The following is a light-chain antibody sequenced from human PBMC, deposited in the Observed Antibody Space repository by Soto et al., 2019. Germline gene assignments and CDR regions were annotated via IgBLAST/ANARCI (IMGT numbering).Light chain of an antibody. CDR2: WAS. Sequence: DIVMTQSPDSLAVSLGERATINCKSSQSVLYSSNNKNYLAWYQQKPGQPPKLLIYWASTRESVVPDRFSGSASGTDFTLTISSLHAEDVAVYSCQQYYSTPLTFGGGTKVEIK. CDR3: QQYYSTPLT. J-gene: IGKJ4*01. V-gene: IGKV4-1*01. CDR1: QSVLYSSNNKNY.